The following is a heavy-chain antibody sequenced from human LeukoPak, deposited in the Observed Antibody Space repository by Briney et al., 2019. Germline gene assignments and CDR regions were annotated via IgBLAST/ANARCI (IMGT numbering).Heavy chain of an antibody. CDR1: GFTFSSYD. CDR3: AGGLRYFGWSRDYYYYYGMDV. D-gene: IGHD3-9*01. V-gene: IGHV3-13*05. Sequence: GGSLRLSCAASGFTFSSYDMHWVRQATGKGLEWVSAIGTAGDPYYPGSVKGRFTISRENAKNSLYLQMNSLRAGDTAVYYCAGGLRYFGWSRDYYYYYGMDVWGKGTTVTVSS. J-gene: IGHJ6*04. CDR2: IGTAGDP.